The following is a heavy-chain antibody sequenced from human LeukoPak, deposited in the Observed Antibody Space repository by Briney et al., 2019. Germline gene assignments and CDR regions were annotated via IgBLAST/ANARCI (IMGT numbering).Heavy chain of an antibody. Sequence: MPGRSLRLSCAASGFTFSSYGMHWVRQAPGKGLEWVSSISSSSSYIYYADSVKGRFTISRDNAKNSLYLQMNGLRAEDTAVYYCASYSDAFDIWGQGTMVTVSS. V-gene: IGHV3-21*01. CDR1: GFTFSSYG. CDR2: ISSSSSYI. CDR3: ASYSDAFDI. J-gene: IGHJ3*02. D-gene: IGHD2-21*01.